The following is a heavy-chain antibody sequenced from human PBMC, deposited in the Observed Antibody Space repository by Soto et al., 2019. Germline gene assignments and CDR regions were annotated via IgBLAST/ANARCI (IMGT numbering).Heavy chain of an antibody. J-gene: IGHJ6*02. D-gene: IGHD3-3*01. CDR1: GGSFSGYY. CDR2: INHSGST. Sequence: SETLSHTCAVYGGSFSGYYWSWIRQPTGKGLEWIGEINHSGSTNYNPSLKSRVTISVDTSKNQFSLKLSSVTAADTAVYYCARDKRITIFGVVIEGDPTDYYGMDVWGQGTTVTVSS. V-gene: IGHV4-34*01. CDR3: ARDKRITIFGVVIEGDPTDYYGMDV.